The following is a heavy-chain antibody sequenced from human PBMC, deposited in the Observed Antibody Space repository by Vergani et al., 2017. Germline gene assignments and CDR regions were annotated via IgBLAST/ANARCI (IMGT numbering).Heavy chain of an antibody. CDR1: GFTFSSYA. CDR2: ISGSGGST. Sequence: EVQLLESGGGLVQPGGSLRLSCAASGFTFSSYAMSWVRQAPGKGLEWVSAISGSGGSTYYADSVKGRFTISRDNSKNTLYLQMNSLRAEDTAVYYCAKGRSMTMIVVVITAFDYWGQGTLVTVSS. V-gene: IGHV3-23*01. J-gene: IGHJ4*02. CDR3: AKGRSMTMIVVVITAFDY. D-gene: IGHD3-22*01.